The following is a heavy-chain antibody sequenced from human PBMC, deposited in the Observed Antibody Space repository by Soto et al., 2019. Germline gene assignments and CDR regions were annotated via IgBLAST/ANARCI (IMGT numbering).Heavy chain of an antibody. Sequence: SVKVSCKASGGTFSSYAISWVRQAPGQGLEWMGGIIPIFGTANYAQKFQGRVTITADESTSTAYMELSSLRSEDTAVYYCAVAGGRDCSGGSCLIDYWGQGTLVPVYS. D-gene: IGHD2-15*01. CDR2: IIPIFGTA. J-gene: IGHJ4*02. V-gene: IGHV1-69*13. CDR1: GGTFSSYA. CDR3: AVAGGRDCSGGSCLIDY.